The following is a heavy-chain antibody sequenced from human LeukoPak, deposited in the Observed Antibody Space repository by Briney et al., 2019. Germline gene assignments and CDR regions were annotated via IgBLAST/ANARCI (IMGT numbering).Heavy chain of an antibody. D-gene: IGHD2-15*01. CDR1: GFTFSSYA. CDR2: ITGDGEYT. V-gene: IGHV3-23*01. Sequence: GGSLSLSCAASGFTFSSYAMAWVRQSPGKGLEWVSCITGDGEYTYHTDSVKGRFTISRDNSKNTLYVQMNSLRAEDTAVYYCAKGTLGSCSGGSCYPLDYWGQGTLVTVSS. J-gene: IGHJ4*02. CDR3: AKGTLGSCSGGSCYPLDY.